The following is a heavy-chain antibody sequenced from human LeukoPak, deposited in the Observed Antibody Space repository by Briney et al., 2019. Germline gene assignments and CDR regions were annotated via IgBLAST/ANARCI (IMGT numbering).Heavy chain of an antibody. J-gene: IGHJ5*02. CDR2: ISSSGSTI. CDR3: ARAGCSGGSCYVDP. CDR1: GFTFSDYY. V-gene: IGHV3-11*01. Sequence: GGSLRLSCAASGFTFSDYYMSWIRQAPGKGLEWVSYISSSGSTIYYADSVKGRFTISRDNAKNSLHLQMNSLRAEDTAVYYCARAGCSGGSCYVDPWAREPWSPSPQ. D-gene: IGHD2-15*01.